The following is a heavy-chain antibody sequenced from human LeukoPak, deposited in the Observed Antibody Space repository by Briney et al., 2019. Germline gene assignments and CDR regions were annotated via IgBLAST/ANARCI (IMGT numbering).Heavy chain of an antibody. V-gene: IGHV1-69*06. CDR2: ILPIFGTA. J-gene: IGHJ5*02. D-gene: IGHD6-19*01. CDR3: ARDLLAVAGTYGNWFDP. CDR1: GGTFSRYA. Sequence: SVNVSRKASGGTFSRYAISGVRQAPGQGLEWMGGILPIFGTANYAQKFQGRVTITADKSTSTAYMELSSLRSEDTAVYYCARDLLAVAGTYGNWFDPWGQGTLVTVSS.